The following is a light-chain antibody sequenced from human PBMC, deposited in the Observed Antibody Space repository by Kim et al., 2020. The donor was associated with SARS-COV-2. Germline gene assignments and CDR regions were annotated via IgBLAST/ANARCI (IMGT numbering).Light chain of an antibody. J-gene: IGKJ1*01. Sequence: SPGERATLSCRASQTIDNKLGWYQQKPGQAPSLLIYDATTRATGVPARFIGSGSETDFTLTISSLQSEDFAVYYCQQSNDWPPLTFGQGTKVDIK. V-gene: IGKV3-15*01. CDR1: QTIDNK. CDR3: QQSNDWPPLT. CDR2: DAT.